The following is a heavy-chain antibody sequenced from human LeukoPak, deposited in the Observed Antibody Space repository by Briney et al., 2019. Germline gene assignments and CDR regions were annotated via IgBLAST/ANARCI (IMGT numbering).Heavy chain of an antibody. CDR2: INPSGGST. D-gene: IGHD3-10*01. CDR3: ARDHRGFYYYGSGSYRFDP. CDR1: GYTFTSYY. V-gene: IGHV1-46*01. J-gene: IGHJ5*02. Sequence: ASVKVSCKASGYTFTSYYMHWVRQAPGQGLEWMGIINPSGGSTSYAQKFQGRVTMTRDMSTSTVYMELSSLRSEDTAVYYCARDHRGFYYYGSGSYRFDPWGQGTLVTVSS.